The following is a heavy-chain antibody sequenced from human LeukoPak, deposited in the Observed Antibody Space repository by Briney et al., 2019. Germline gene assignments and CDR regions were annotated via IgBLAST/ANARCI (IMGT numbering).Heavy chain of an antibody. CDR2: ISGSGGST. D-gene: IGHD6-19*01. Sequence: VQPGGSLRLSCAASGFTFSNYAMSWVRQAPGKGLEWVSAISGSGGSTYHADSVKGRFTISRDNSKNTLYLQMNSLRAEDTAVYYRARDWQWLAGRYHYYGMDVWGQGTTVTVSS. CDR1: GFTFSNYA. CDR3: ARDWQWLAGRYHYYGMDV. J-gene: IGHJ6*02. V-gene: IGHV3-23*01.